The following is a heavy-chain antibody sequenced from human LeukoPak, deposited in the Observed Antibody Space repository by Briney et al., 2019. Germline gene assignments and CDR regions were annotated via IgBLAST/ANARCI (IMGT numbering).Heavy chain of an antibody. J-gene: IGHJ4*02. CDR2: ISGYDGNT. CDR3: ASEGRDGYPGPLDY. CDR1: GYNFATYG. V-gene: IGHV1-18*01. Sequence: ASVKVSCKASGYNFATYGISWVRQAPGQGLEWMGWISGYDGNTNSAQDLQGRLTMSTDTSTNTAYMELSRLRSDDTAVYYCASEGRDGYPGPLDYWGQGTLVTVSS. D-gene: IGHD5-24*01.